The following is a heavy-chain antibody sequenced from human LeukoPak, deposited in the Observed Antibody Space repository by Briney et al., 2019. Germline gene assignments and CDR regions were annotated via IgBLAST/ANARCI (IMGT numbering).Heavy chain of an antibody. CDR2: INHSGST. CDR3: ARGAGVTGTTDLDY. J-gene: IGHJ4*02. D-gene: IGHD1-20*01. V-gene: IGHV4-34*01. CDR1: GGSFSGYY. Sequence: PETLSLTCAVYGGSFSGYYWSWIRQPPGKGLEWIGEINHSGSTNYNPSLKSRVTISVDTSKNQFSLKLSSVTAADTAVYYCARGAGVTGTTDLDYWGQGTLVTVSS.